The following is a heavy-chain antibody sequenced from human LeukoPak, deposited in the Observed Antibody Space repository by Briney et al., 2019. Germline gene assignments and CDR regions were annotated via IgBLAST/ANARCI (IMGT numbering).Heavy chain of an antibody. CDR2: IGGSGGST. J-gene: IGHJ4*02. Sequence: GGSLRLSCAASGFTFSSYAMSWVRQAPGKGLEWVSAIGGSGGSTYYADSVKGRFTISRDNSKNTLYLQMNSLRAEDTAVYYCAKDGAGQLRFLEWPTGGFDYWGQGTLVTVSS. V-gene: IGHV3-23*01. CDR1: GFTFSSYA. D-gene: IGHD3-3*01. CDR3: AKDGAGQLRFLEWPTGGFDY.